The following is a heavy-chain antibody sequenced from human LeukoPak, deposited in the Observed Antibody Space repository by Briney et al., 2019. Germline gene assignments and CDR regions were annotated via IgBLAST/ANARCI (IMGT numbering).Heavy chain of an antibody. Sequence: SETLSRTCAVYGGSFSGYYWSWIGQPPGKGLEWIGEINHSGSTNYNPSLKSRVTISVDTSKNQFSLKLSSVTAADTAVYYCARGGHCSSTSCYFFRGEAYYMDVWGKGTTVTVSS. CDR2: INHSGST. D-gene: IGHD2-2*01. CDR3: ARGGHCSSTSCYFFRGEAYYMDV. CDR1: GGSFSGYY. V-gene: IGHV4-34*01. J-gene: IGHJ6*03.